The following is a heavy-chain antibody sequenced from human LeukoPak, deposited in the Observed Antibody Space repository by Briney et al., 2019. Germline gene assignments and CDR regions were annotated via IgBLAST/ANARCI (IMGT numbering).Heavy chain of an antibody. CDR2: IYYSGST. J-gene: IGHJ5*02. CDR3: ARHRAAADLNWFDP. V-gene: IGHV4-59*08. CDR1: GGSISNYY. D-gene: IGHD6-13*01. Sequence: SETLSLTCTVSGGSISNYYWSWIRQPPGKGLEWIGYIYYSGSTYYNPSLKSRVTISVDTSKNQFSLKLSSVTAADTAVYYCARHRAAADLNWFDPWGQGTLVTVSS.